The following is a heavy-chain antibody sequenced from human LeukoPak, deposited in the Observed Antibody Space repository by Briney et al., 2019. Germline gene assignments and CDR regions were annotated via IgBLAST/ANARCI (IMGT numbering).Heavy chain of an antibody. V-gene: IGHV4-39*01. D-gene: IGHD5-24*01. CDR2: IYYTGNT. CDR3: ARHLKLPEMATTEFDF. Sequence: SETLSLTCSVSGGSINSRSYFWAWIRQPPGKRLEWIGTIYYTGNTWYNPSLQSRATISVDTSKDQFSLKLPSVTAADTAVYYCARHLKLPEMATTEFDFWGQGTLVTVSS. J-gene: IGHJ4*02. CDR1: GGSINSRSYF.